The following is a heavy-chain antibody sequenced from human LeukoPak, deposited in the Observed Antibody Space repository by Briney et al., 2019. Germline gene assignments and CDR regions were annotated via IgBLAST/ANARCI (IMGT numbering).Heavy chain of an antibody. CDR2: VYYSGST. Sequence: SETLSLTCTVSGGSISTYYWSWIRQPPGKGLEWIGYVYYSGSTNYNPSLKSRVTISIDTSKNQFSLKPSSVTAADTAVYYCARDYYSASGTFDYWGQGTLVTVSS. V-gene: IGHV4-59*01. CDR1: GGSISTYY. J-gene: IGHJ4*02. CDR3: ARDYYSASGTFDY. D-gene: IGHD3-10*01.